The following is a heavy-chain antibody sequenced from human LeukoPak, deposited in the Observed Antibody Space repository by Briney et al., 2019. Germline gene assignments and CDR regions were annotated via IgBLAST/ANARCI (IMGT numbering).Heavy chain of an antibody. J-gene: IGHJ6*02. Sequence: SETLSLTCAVYGGSFSGYYWSWIRQPPGKGLEWIGEINHSGSTNYNPSLKSRVTISVDTSKNQFSLKLSSVTAADTAVYYCARDAYPGGMDVWGQGTTVTVSS. CDR1: GGSFSGYY. CDR2: INHSGST. V-gene: IGHV4-34*01. D-gene: IGHD3-16*01. CDR3: ARDAYPGGMDV.